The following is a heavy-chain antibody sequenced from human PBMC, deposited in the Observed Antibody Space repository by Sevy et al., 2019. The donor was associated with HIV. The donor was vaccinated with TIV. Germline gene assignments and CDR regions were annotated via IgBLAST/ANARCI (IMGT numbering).Heavy chain of an antibody. CDR1: GFTFSSYA. V-gene: IGHV3-33*01. Sequence: GGSLRLSCAASGFTFSSYAMHWVRQAPGKGLEWVAGIWYDGSNKLYGDSVKGRFTISRDNSKNTMYLQVNSLRDEDTALYYCARLRGSFGQLSGFDPRGQGTLVTVSS. J-gene: IGHJ5*02. CDR2: IWYDGSNK. CDR3: ARLRGSFGQLSGFDP. D-gene: IGHD3-10*01.